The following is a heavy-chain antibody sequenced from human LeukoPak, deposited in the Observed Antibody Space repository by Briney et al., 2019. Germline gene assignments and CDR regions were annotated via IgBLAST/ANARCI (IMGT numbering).Heavy chain of an antibody. V-gene: IGHV3-23*01. CDR2: ISGSGGST. J-gene: IGHJ4*02. Sequence: GGSLRLSCAASGFTFSSYAMSWVRQAPGKGLEWVSAISGSGGSTYYADSVKGRFTISRDNSKNTLYLQMNSLRAEDTALYYCAKATGGYSYGYWGQGTLLTVSS. CDR3: AKATGGYSYGY. CDR1: GFTFSSYA. D-gene: IGHD5-18*01.